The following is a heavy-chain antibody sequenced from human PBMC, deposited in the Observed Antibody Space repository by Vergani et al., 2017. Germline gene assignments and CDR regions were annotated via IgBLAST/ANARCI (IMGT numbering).Heavy chain of an antibody. D-gene: IGHD3-3*01. J-gene: IGHJ4*02. V-gene: IGHV3-30-3*01. CDR2: ISYDGSNK. CDR3: ARGYYDFWSGPGFDY. Sequence: QVQLVESGGGVVQPGRSLRLSCAASGFPFSSYAMHWVRQAPGKGLEWVAVISYDGSNKYYADSVKGRFTISRDNSKNTLYLQMNSLRAEDTAVYYCARGYYDFWSGPGFDYWGQGTLVTVSS. CDR1: GFPFSSYA.